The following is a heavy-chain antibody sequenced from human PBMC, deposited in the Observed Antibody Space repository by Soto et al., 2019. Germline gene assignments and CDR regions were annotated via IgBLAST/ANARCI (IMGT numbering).Heavy chain of an antibody. CDR1: GFTFSSYA. D-gene: IGHD1-7*01. CDR3: AKDTLKSGTTMITDY. CDR2: ISGSGGST. V-gene: IGHV3-23*01. J-gene: IGHJ4*02. Sequence: PGGSLRLSCAASGFTFSSYAMSWVRQAPGKGLEWVSAISGSGGSTYYADSVKGRFTISRDNSKNTLYLQMNSLGAEDTAVYYCAKDTLKSGTTMITDYWGQGTLVTVSS.